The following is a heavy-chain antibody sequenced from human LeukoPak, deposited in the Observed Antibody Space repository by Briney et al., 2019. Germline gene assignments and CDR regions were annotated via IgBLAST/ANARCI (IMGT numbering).Heavy chain of an antibody. D-gene: IGHD6-13*01. V-gene: IGHV3-33*01. CDR1: GFTFSSYG. CDR3: ARERYSSSYDAFDI. Sequence: RGSLRLSCAASGFTFSSYGTHWVRQAPGKGLEWVAVIWYDGSNKYYADSVKGRFTISRDNSKNTLYMQMNSLRAEDTAVYYCARERYSSSYDAFDIWGEGTMVTVSS. J-gene: IGHJ3*02. CDR2: IWYDGSNK.